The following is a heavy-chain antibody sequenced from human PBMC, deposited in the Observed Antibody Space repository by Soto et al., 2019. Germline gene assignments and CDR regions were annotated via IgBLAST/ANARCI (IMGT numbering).Heavy chain of an antibody. CDR3: ARGGVATIFGDS. V-gene: IGHV3-48*02. CDR2: IDSSSDTI. D-gene: IGHD5-12*01. J-gene: IGHJ4*02. CDR1: GFTLSRYS. Sequence: SLRLSCAASGFTLSRYSMNWVRQAPGKGLEWLSYIDSSSDTIYYADSVKGRFIISRDNAKNSLYLQMNSLRDEDTAVYYCARGGVATIFGDSWGQGTLVTVSS.